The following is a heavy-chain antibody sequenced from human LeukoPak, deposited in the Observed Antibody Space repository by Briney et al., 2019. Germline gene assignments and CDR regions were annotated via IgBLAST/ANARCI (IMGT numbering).Heavy chain of an antibody. CDR1: GGTFSSYA. CDR2: IIPIFGTA. Sequence: SVKVSCKASGGTFSSYAISWVRQAPGQGLEWMGGIIPIFGTANYAQKFQGRVTITADESTSTAYMELSSLRSEDTAVYYCARGAHAEHDFWSGYPYYFDYWGQGTLVTVSS. V-gene: IGHV1-69*13. J-gene: IGHJ4*02. D-gene: IGHD3-3*01. CDR3: ARGAHAEHDFWSGYPYYFDY.